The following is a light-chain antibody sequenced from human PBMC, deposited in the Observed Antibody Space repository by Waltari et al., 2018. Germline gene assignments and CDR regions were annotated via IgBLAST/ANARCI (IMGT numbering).Light chain of an antibody. CDR1: NVGNKN. CDR2: YNS. Sequence: SYELTQPPSVSAAPGKTARITCGGNNVGNKNLQWYKQKPGQAPVLVIYYNSDRPSGIPDRFSGSNSGNTATRTINRVEAGDEADYYCQVWDRTSYQWVFGGGTKLTVL. V-gene: IGLV3-21*04. CDR3: QVWDRTSYQWV. J-gene: IGLJ3*02.